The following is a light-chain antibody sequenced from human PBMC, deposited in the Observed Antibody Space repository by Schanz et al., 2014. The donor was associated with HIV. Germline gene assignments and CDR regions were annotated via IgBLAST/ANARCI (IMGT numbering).Light chain of an antibody. CDR3: QKYNRAPWT. Sequence: DIQMTQSPSTLSASVGDRVTITCRASQSISAWLAWYQQKPGKAPKLLIYAASNLQSGVPLRFNGSGSGTDFTLTISSLQPEDIATYYCQKYNRAPWTFGPGTKVDIK. CDR2: AAS. J-gene: IGKJ3*01. V-gene: IGKV1-5*01. CDR1: QSISAW.